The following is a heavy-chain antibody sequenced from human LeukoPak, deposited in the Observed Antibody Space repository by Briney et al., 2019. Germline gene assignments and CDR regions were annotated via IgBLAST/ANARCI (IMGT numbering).Heavy chain of an antibody. CDR3: ARPYYYDSRIDP. CDR1: GGSISSGDYY. J-gene: IGHJ5*02. Sequence: SETLSPTCTVSGGSISSGDYYWSWIRQPPGKGLEWIAYMYYSGSTYYNPSLKSRVTMSADTSKNQLSLKLSSATAADTAVYYCARPYYYDSRIDPWGQGILVTVSS. CDR2: MYYSGST. V-gene: IGHV4-30-4*01. D-gene: IGHD3-22*01.